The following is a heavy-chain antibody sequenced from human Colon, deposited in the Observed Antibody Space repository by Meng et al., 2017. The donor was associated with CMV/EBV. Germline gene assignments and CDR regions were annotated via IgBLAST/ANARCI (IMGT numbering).Heavy chain of an antibody. Sequence: CKASGYTFPTYYIHWVRQAPGQGLEWMGRITPTSGNTNYAEKFQGRVTMTRDTSSNTAYMELTSLTSDDTAVYYCARVKDFYDHCVGYWGQGTLVTVSS. CDR1: GYTFPTYY. CDR3: ARVKDFYDHCVGY. D-gene: IGHD3-3*01. CDR2: ITPTSGNT. V-gene: IGHV1-2*06. J-gene: IGHJ4*02.